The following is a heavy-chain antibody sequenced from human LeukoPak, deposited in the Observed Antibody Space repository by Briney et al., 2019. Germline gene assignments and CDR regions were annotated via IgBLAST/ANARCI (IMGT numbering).Heavy chain of an antibody. CDR3: ASANTYYYDSSSYPFDI. J-gene: IGHJ3*02. D-gene: IGHD3-22*01. CDR2: INWNGGST. CDR1: GFTFDDYG. V-gene: IGHV3-20*04. Sequence: GGSLRLSCAASGFTFDDYGMSWVRHAPGKGLGWVSGINWNGGSTGYADSVKGRFTISRDNAKNSLYLQMNSLRAEDTALYYCASANTYYYDSSSYPFDIWGQGTMVTVSS.